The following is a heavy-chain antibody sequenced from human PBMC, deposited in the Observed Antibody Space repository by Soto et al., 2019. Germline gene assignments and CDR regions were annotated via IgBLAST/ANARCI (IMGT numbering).Heavy chain of an antibody. V-gene: IGHV4-4*07. J-gene: IGHJ5*02. CDR1: GASISGFY. CDR3: VRDGTKTLRDWFDP. D-gene: IGHD1-1*01. CDR2: IYATGTT. Sequence: QVQLQESGPGLVKPSETLSLTCTVSGASISGFYWSWIRKSAGKGLEWIGRIYATGTTDYNPSLNSRVMMSVDTSKKQFPLKLRSVTAADTAVYYCVRDGTKTLRDWFDPWGQGISVTVSS.